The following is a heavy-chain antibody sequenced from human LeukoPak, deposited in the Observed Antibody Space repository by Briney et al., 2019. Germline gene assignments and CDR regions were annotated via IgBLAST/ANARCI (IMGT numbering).Heavy chain of an antibody. J-gene: IGHJ4*02. D-gene: IGHD2-8*01. CDR3: AGGDCTNGVCYGY. CDR1: GGSFSGYY. V-gene: IGHV4-59*01. CDR2: IYYSGST. Sequence: QTSETLSLTCAVYGGSFSGYYWSWIRQPPGKGLEWIGYIYYSGSTNYNPSLKSRVTISVDTSKNQFSLKLSSVTAADTAVYYCAGGDCTNGVCYGYWGQGTLVTVSS.